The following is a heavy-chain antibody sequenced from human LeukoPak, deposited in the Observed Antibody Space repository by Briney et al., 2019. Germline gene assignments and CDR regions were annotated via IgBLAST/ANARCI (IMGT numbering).Heavy chain of an antibody. CDR1: GFTFSSYW. J-gene: IGHJ6*03. D-gene: IGHD2-15*01. CDR3: XXDRSGTYYYLDV. V-gene: IGHV3-7*03. CDR2: IKQDGSEK. Sequence: GGSLRLSCAASGFTFSSYWMSWVRQAPGKGLEWVANIKQDGSEKYYVDSVKGRFTISRDNAKNSLYLQMNSLRPEDTALYYXXXDRSGTYYYLDVWGKGTTVT.